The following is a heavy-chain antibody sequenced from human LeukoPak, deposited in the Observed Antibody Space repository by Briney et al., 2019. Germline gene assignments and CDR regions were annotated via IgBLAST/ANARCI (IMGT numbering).Heavy chain of an antibody. CDR2: FSAYNGNT. Sequence: ASVKVSCRTSGYTFTSYDIYWVRQAPGQGLEWMGWFSAYNGNTNYAQKIQGRVTMTTDTSTTTAYMESRSLTSDDTAIYYCAREGRLAVVTAPRDNWFDPWGQGTLVIVSS. CDR3: AREGRLAVVTAPRDNWFDP. J-gene: IGHJ5*02. CDR1: GYTFTSYD. V-gene: IGHV1-18*01. D-gene: IGHD2-21*02.